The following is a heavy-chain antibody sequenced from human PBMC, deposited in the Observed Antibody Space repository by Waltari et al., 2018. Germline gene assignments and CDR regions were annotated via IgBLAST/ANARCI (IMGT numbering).Heavy chain of an antibody. V-gene: IGHV3-23*03. D-gene: IGHD3-10*01. CDR2: IVSASGT. CDR3: AKNGPSSGSFFDY. J-gene: IGHJ4*02. Sequence: EVQLLESGGGLVEHGGSLRLSCAASGFTVNPYAMSWARQAQGKGLEWVSVIVSASGTYYADSVKGRFTISRDNSKNTLYLQLNSLRTEDTAVYYCAKNGPSSGSFFDYWGQGTLVTVSS. CDR1: GFTVNPYA.